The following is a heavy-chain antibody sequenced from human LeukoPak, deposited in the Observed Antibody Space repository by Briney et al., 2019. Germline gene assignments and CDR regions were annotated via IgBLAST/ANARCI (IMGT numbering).Heavy chain of an antibody. J-gene: IGHJ4*02. CDR2: IYYSGST. CDR1: GGSISSYY. CDR3: ARVSKIAAAES. Sequence: SETLSLTCTVSGGSISSYYWSWIRQPPGKGLEWIGYIYYSGSTYYNPSLKSRVTISVDTSKNQFSLKLSSVTAADTAVYYCARVSKIAAAESWGQGTLVTVSS. V-gene: IGHV4-59*08. D-gene: IGHD6-13*01.